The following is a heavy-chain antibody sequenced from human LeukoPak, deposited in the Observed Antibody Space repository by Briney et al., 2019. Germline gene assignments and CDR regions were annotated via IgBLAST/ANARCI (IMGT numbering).Heavy chain of an antibody. CDR2: IWYDGSNK. Sequence: GGSLRLSCAASGFTFSSYGMHWVRQAPGKGLEWVAVIWYDGSNKYYADSAKGRFTISRDNSKNTLYLQMNSLRAEDTAVYYCARASEPYSSGPVGYWGQGTLVTVSS. CDR3: ARASEPYSSGPVGY. J-gene: IGHJ4*02. V-gene: IGHV3-33*01. CDR1: GFTFSSYG. D-gene: IGHD6-19*01.